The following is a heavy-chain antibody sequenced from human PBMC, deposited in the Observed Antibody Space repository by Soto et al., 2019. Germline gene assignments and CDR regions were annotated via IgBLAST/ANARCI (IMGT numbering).Heavy chain of an antibody. D-gene: IGHD4-17*01. CDR3: ARVSTVTNRDYYYGMDV. CDR2: IDPEGGDT. V-gene: IGHV1-24*01. Sequence: ASVKVSCKVSGYTPTELSMHWVRQAPGQGLEWMGGIDPEGGDTNYAQKFQGRVTMTEDTSTSTAYMELSRLRSDDTAVYYCARVSTVTNRDYYYGMDVWGQGTTVTVSS. J-gene: IGHJ6*02. CDR1: GYTPTELS.